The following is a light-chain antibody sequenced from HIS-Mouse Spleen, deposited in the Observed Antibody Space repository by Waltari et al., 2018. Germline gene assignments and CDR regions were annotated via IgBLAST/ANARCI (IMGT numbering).Light chain of an antibody. CDR3: YSTDSSGNHRV. CDR2: EDS. J-gene: IGLJ2*01. Sequence: YELTQPPSVSVSPGQTARITCSGDALPKKFAYWYQQKSGQAPVLVIYEDSKRTSGIPERFSGSSSGTMATLTISGAQVEDEADYYCYSTDSSGNHRVFGGGTKLTVL. V-gene: IGLV3-10*01. CDR1: ALPKKF.